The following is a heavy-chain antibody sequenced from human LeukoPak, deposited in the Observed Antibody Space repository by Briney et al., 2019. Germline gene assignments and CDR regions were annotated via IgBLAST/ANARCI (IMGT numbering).Heavy chain of an antibody. V-gene: IGHV1-24*01. CDR2: FDPEDGET. J-gene: IGHJ2*01. Sequence: ASVKVSCKVSGYTLTELSMHWVRQAPGKGLEWMGGFDPEDGETIYAQKFQGRVTMTEDTSTDTAYMELSRLRSDDTAVYYCARVVYCSSTSCYSRYFDLWGRGTLVTVSS. CDR1: GYTLTELS. CDR3: ARVVYCSSTSCYSRYFDL. D-gene: IGHD2-2*01.